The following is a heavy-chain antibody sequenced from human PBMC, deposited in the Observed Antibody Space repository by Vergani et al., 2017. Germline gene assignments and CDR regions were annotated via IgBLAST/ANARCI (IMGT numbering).Heavy chain of an antibody. V-gene: IGHV3-30*18. D-gene: IGHD3-3*01. J-gene: IGHJ4*02. CDR2: ISYDGSNK. CDR1: GFSFCSYG. Sequence: VQLVESGGGVVQPGRSLILSSSASGFSFCSYGMHWVLPAPGKGLEWVAVISYDGSNKYYAYSVKGRFTISRDNSKNTLYLEMNSLRAEDTAVYYCAKDXAVLRFLEGGGFDYWGQGTWVTVSS. CDR3: AKDXAVLRFLEGGGFDY.